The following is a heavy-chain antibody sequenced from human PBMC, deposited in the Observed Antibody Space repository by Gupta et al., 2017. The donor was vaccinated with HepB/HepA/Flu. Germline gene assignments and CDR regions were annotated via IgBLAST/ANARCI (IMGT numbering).Heavy chain of an antibody. Sequence: QITLKESGPVVVKPTQTLTLTCTFSGFSLTTRGEGVGWIRQPPRKALEWLALVYWDDDKRYSPTVETRLTINKDTSKNQVVLTLTNMGPQDSAIYYCAHWTNLSPKLAFAPWGQGTLVTVSS. CDR1: GFSLTTRGEG. J-gene: IGHJ5*02. V-gene: IGHV2-5*02. CDR3: AHWTNLSPKLAFAP. CDR2: VYWDDDK. D-gene: IGHD1-1*01.